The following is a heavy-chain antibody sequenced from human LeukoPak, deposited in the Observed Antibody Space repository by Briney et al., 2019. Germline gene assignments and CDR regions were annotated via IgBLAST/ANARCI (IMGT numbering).Heavy chain of an antibody. D-gene: IGHD6-19*01. CDR3: ATKQWLAPPPDS. CDR1: GLTFSKYW. CDR2: INTDGTVT. V-gene: IGHV3-74*01. J-gene: IGHJ4*02. Sequence: GGSLRLSCAAAGLTFSKYWMLWVRQAPGKGLESVSRINTDGTVTTYADSVKGRFTVSRDNADNTMFLHINSVRDEDTAVYYCATKQWLAPPPDSWGQGTPVTVSS.